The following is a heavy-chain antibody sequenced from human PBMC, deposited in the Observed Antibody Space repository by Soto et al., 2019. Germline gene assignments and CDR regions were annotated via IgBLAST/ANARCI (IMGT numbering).Heavy chain of an antibody. J-gene: IGHJ4*02. CDR2: SSATGAGT. CDR3: AKDRRAGGNYGFYSDF. Sequence: EVQLLESGGGLVQPGGSLRLSCAASGFTFSSYGMTWVRQAPGKGLEWVSFSSATGAGTYYADSVKGRFTISRDNSKNTLYLQMTSVIADDTAVYYCAKDRRAGGNYGFYSDFWGQGALVIVSS. V-gene: IGHV3-23*01. CDR1: GFTFSSYG. D-gene: IGHD1-7*01.